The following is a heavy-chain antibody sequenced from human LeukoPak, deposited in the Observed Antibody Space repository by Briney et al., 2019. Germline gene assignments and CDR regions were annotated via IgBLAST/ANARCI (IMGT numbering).Heavy chain of an antibody. Sequence: PGASLRLFCTASGFTFSIYAMSWLRQAPGKGLEWVSAITGSGGNTYYADSVKGRFTISRDNSKNTLYLQMNSLRDEDTAVYYCAKWGDFDVLTGYYVPDFWGQGTLVTVSS. CDR2: ITGSGGNT. V-gene: IGHV3-23*01. CDR1: GFTFSIYA. D-gene: IGHD3-9*01. CDR3: AKWGDFDVLTGYYVPDF. J-gene: IGHJ4*02.